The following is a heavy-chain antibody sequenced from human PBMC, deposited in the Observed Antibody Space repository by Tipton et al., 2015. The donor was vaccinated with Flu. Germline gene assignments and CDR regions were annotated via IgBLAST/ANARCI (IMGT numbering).Heavy chain of an antibody. J-gene: IGHJ6*02. D-gene: IGHD2-2*01. CDR3: ARDLSVVPAAELYSYGVDV. CDR1: GYTFTSYG. CDR2: IGANKGNT. Sequence: QMQLVQSGAEVKKPGASVKVSCKASGYTFTSYGISWVRQAPGQGLEGMGGIGANKGNTNIAQKLQGRATRTTDTSTSTAYMELRSLRSDDTAVYYCARDLSVVPAAELYSYGVDVWGQGTTVTVSS. V-gene: IGHV1-18*01.